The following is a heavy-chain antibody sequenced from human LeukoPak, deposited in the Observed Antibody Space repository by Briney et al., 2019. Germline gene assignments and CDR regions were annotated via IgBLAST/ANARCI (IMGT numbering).Heavy chain of an antibody. J-gene: IGHJ2*01. Sequence: RWVRQHPGKGLEWIGYIYYSGSTYYNPSLKSRVTISVDTSKNQFSLKLSSVTAADTAVYYCARDNRGTVTGPIRDWYLDLWGRGTLATVSS. CDR3: ARDNRGTVTGPIRDWYLDL. D-gene: IGHD1-20*01. CDR2: IYYSGST. V-gene: IGHV4-31*02.